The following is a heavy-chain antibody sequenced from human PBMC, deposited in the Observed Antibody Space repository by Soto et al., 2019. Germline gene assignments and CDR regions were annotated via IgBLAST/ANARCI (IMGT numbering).Heavy chain of an antibody. CDR2: INHSGST. J-gene: IGHJ3*01. CDR1: GGSFSGYY. D-gene: IGHD3-16*01. Sequence: SETLSLTCAVYGGSFSGYYWSWIRQPPGKGLEWIGEINHSGSTNYNPSLKSRVTISVDTSKNQFSLKLSSGTAADTAVYYCARSPSPSGLGHWGQGTMVTVSS. V-gene: IGHV4-34*01. CDR3: ARSPSPSGLGH.